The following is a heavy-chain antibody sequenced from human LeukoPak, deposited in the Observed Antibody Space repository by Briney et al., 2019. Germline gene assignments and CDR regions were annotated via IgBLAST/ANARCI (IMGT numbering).Heavy chain of an antibody. V-gene: IGHV1-18*01. J-gene: IGHJ3*02. CDR2: ISAYNGNT. Sequence: ASVKVSCKASGYTFTSYGISWLRQAPGQGLEWMGWISAYNGNTNYAQKLQGRVTMTTDTSTSTAYMELRSLRSDDTAVYYCASGYSSSWYGAFDIWGQGTMVTVSS. CDR1: GYTFTSYG. D-gene: IGHD6-13*01. CDR3: ASGYSSSWYGAFDI.